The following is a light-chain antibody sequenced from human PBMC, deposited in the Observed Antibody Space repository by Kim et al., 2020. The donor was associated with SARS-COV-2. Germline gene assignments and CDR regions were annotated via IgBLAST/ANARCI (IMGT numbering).Light chain of an antibody. CDR3: QQNSELWT. V-gene: IGKV3-15*01. J-gene: IGKJ1*01. CDR1: QSVGRR. Sequence: PGERVTLSCRASQSVGRRMAWYLQKHAQAPRVLIYDAFTRASGIPARLSGSGSARAFTLTIGSLQSEDLGVYYCQQNSELWTFGQGTKV. CDR2: DAF.